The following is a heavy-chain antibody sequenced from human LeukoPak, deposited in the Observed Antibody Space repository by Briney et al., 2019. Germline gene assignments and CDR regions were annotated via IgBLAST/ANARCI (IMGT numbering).Heavy chain of an antibody. CDR3: ARSGYSSSQNWFDP. CDR2: IIPIFGTA. D-gene: IGHD6-13*01. V-gene: IGHV1-69*01. Sequence: GSSVKVSCMASGGTFSSYAISWVRQAPGQGLEWMGGIIPIFGTANYAQKFQGRVTITADESTSTAYMELSSLRSEDTAVYYCARSGYSSSQNWFDPWGQGTLVTVSS. CDR1: GGTFSSYA. J-gene: IGHJ5*02.